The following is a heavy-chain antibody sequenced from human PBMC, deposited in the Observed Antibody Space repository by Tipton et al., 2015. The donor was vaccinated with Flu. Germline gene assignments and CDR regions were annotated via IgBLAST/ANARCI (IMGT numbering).Heavy chain of an antibody. CDR3: VRESSPNRALEYFHH. CDR1: GGSISSYY. J-gene: IGHJ1*01. D-gene: IGHD1-14*01. V-gene: IGHV4-59*01. Sequence: TLSLTCTVSGGSISSYYWSWIRQPPGKGLEWIGYVFYSGSTSYNPSLQSRVTISADTSKNQFYLRLTSVTAADTAIYYCVRESSPNRALEYFHHWGQGTLVAFSS. CDR2: VFYSGST.